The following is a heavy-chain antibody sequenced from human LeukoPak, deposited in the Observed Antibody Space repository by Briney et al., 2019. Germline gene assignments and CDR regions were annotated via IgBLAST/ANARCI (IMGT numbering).Heavy chain of an antibody. D-gene: IGHD2-15*01. J-gene: IGHJ4*02. CDR1: GFTFSSYG. Sequence: PGGSLRLSCAASGFTFSSYGMHWVRQAPGKGLEWVAFIRYDGSNKYYADSVKGRFTTSRDNSKNTVYLQMNSLRAEDTAVYYCAKHGLPLVVISAPLDYWGQGTLVTVAS. CDR2: IRYDGSNK. V-gene: IGHV3-30*02. CDR3: AKHGLPLVVISAPLDY.